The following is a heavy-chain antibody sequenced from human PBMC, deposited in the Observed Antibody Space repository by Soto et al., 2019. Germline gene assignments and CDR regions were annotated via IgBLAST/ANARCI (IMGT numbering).Heavy chain of an antibody. CDR2: ISAFNDYT. CDR1: GYTFNKYG. CDR3: ARGRGVVIPAGTTDAFDV. D-gene: IGHD6-13*01. J-gene: IGHJ3*01. V-gene: IGHV1-18*01. Sequence: QAQLVQSGGEVKRPGASVKVSCKASGYTFNKYGFNWVRQAPGQGLEWMGRISAFNDYTNLAQKFQGRVTLTTDASTNTAYMDLQILRSDDTAMYYCARGRGVVIPAGTTDAFDVWGQGTKVTVSS.